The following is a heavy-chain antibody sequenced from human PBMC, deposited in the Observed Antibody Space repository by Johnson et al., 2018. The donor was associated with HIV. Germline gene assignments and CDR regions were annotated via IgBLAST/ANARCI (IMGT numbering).Heavy chain of an antibody. CDR3: TTTSSSGYTNSYAFDI. Sequence: VQLVESGGGLVKPGGSLRLSCAASGFTFSSAWMSWVRQAPGKGLEWVGRIKSKTDGGTTDYAAPVKGRFSISRYDSKNTLYLQMNSLKTEDTAVYYCTTTSSSGYTNSYAFDIWGQGTMVTVSS. V-gene: IGHV3-15*01. J-gene: IGHJ3*02. D-gene: IGHD6-6*01. CDR2: IKSKTDGGTT. CDR1: GFTFSSAW.